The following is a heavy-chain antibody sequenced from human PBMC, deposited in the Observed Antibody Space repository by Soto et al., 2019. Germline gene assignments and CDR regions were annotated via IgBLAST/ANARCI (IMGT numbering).Heavy chain of an antibody. CDR3: AKEPVGPDWYFDL. J-gene: IGHJ2*01. CDR2: ISGSGIST. CDR1: GFTFRSYA. V-gene: IGHV3-23*01. Sequence: DVQLLESGGGLVQPGGSLRLSCAASGFTFRSYAMSWVRQAPGKGLEWVSVISGSGISTHYADSVKGRFTVSRDNSKNTLYLQMSSLRAEDTAVYNCAKEPVGPDWYFDLWGRGTLVTVSS.